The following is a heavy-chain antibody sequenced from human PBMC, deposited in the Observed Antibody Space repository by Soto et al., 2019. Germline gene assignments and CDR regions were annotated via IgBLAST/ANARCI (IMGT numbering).Heavy chain of an antibody. V-gene: IGHV3-23*01. D-gene: IGHD2-2*01. CDR2: IRGSGGST. J-gene: IGHJ4*02. CDR1: GFTFSSYA. CDR3: AKGDGIVVVPAATVFDY. Sequence: LRLSCAASGFTFSSYAMSWVRQAPGKGLEWVSAIRGSGGSTYYADSVKGRFSIPRDNSKNTLFLQMNSLRAEDTAVYYCAKGDGIVVVPAATVFDYWGQGTLVTVSS.